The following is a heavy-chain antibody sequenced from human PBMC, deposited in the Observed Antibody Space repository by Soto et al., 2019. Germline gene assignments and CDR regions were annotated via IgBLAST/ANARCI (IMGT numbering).Heavy chain of an antibody. CDR3: ARVVVGVGAHYYFDY. CDR1: GGTFSSYA. Sequence: SVKVSCKASGGTFSSYAISWVRQAPGQGLEWMGGIIPIFGTANYAQKFQGRVTITADESTSTAYMELSSLRSEDTAVYYCARVVVGVGAHYYFDYWGQGXLVTVYS. D-gene: IGHD1-26*01. CDR2: IIPIFGTA. J-gene: IGHJ4*02. V-gene: IGHV1-69*13.